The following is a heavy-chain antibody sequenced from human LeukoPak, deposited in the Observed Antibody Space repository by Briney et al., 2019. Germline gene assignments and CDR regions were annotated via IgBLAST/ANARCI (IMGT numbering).Heavy chain of an antibody. CDR3: ARGNLAAAGTGWFDP. CDR2: IIPIFGTA. Sequence: SVKVSCKASGGTFSSYAISWVRQAPGQGLEWMGGIIPIFGTANYAQKFQGRVTITADKSTSTAYMELSSLRSEDTAVYYCARGNLAAAGTGWFDPWGQGTLVTVSS. D-gene: IGHD6-13*01. V-gene: IGHV1-69*06. J-gene: IGHJ5*02. CDR1: GGTFSSYA.